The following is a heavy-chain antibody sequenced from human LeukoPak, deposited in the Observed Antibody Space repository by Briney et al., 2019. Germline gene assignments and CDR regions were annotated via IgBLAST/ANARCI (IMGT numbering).Heavy chain of an antibody. CDR2: IYPDDSDT. J-gene: IGHJ4*02. CDR3: ARPDCSGGTCYYDY. V-gene: IGHV5-51*01. CDR1: GYSFTTHW. Sequence: GESLKISCKASGYSFTTHWIGWVRQKSGKGLEWMGIIYPDDSDTRYSPSFQGQVNISADQSSNTTYLQWSSLKASDTAMYCCARPDCSGGTCYYDYWGQGTLVTVSS. D-gene: IGHD2-15*01.